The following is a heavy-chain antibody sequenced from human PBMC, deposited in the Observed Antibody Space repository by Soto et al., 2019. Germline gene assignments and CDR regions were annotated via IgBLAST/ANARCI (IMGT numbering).Heavy chain of an antibody. V-gene: IGHV3-33*01. Sequence: GGSLRLSCAASGFTFSSYGMHWVRQAPGKGLEWVAVIWYDGSNKYYADSVKGRFTISRDNSKNTLYLQMNSLRAEDTAVYYCARAGRVGATTGGNYYYYGMDVWGQGTTVTVSS. CDR3: ARAGRVGATTGGNYYYYGMDV. J-gene: IGHJ6*02. CDR2: IWYDGSNK. D-gene: IGHD1-26*01. CDR1: GFTFSSYG.